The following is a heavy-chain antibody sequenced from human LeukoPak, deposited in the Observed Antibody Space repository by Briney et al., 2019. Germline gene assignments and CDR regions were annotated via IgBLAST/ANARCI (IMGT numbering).Heavy chain of an antibody. CDR3: ARFVMVTAGDY. D-gene: IGHD2-21*02. Sequence: PGGSLRLSCAASGFTVSSNYMSWVRQAPGKGLEWVSVIYSGGSTYYADSVKGRFTISRDNSKNTLYLQMNSLRDEDTAVYYCARFVMVTAGDYWGQGTLVTVSS. V-gene: IGHV3-53*01. CDR1: GFTVSSNY. CDR2: IYSGGST. J-gene: IGHJ4*02.